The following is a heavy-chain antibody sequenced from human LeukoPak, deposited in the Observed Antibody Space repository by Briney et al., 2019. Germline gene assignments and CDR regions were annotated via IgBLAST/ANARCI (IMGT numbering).Heavy chain of an antibody. CDR3: ARDLGGSFNFDF. Sequence: GGSLRLSCAASGFTFSNYGMHWVRQAPGKGLEWVAVIWYDGSDKYHADSVKGRFTISRDNAKNSLYLQMNSLRAEDTAVYFCARDLGGSFNFDFWGQGTLVTVSS. J-gene: IGHJ4*02. D-gene: IGHD1-26*01. CDR2: IWYDGSDK. V-gene: IGHV3-33*01. CDR1: GFTFSNYG.